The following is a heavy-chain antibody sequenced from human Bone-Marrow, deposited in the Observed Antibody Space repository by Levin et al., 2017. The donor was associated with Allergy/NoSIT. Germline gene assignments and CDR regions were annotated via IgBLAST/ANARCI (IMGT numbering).Heavy chain of an antibody. CDR2: IYYSGTT. J-gene: IGHJ4*02. CDR3: AGLPKGQNYFEY. Sequence: RSQTLSLTCTVSGDSSIYYYWTWIRQPPGKGLEWIGCIYYSGTTNYNSSLKSRVTMSIDRSKNQFFLGLSSVTAADTAVYYCAGLPKGQNYFEYWGRGTLVTVSS. CDR1: GDSSIYYY. V-gene: IGHV4-59*01.